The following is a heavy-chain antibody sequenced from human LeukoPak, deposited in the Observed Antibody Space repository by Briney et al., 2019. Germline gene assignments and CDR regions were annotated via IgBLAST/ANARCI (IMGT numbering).Heavy chain of an antibody. D-gene: IGHD5-12*01. CDR3: ARGMGGYDLYYFDY. J-gene: IGHJ4*02. CDR2: IWYDGSNK. CDR1: GFTFSSYG. V-gene: IGHV3-33*01. Sequence: GGSLRLSCAVSGFTFSSYGMHWVRQAPGKGLEWVAVIWYDGSNKYYADSVKGRFTITRDNSKNTLYLQMNSLRAEDTAVYYCARGMGGYDLYYFDYWGQGTLVTVSS.